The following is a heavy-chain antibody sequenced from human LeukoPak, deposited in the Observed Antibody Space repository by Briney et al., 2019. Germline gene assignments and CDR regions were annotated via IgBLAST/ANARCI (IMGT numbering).Heavy chain of an antibody. CDR2: MNPNSGGT. Sequence: GASVKVSCKASGYTFTDYYIHWVRQAPGHGLEWMAWMNPNSGGTNYAQKFQGRVTMTRDTSISTAYMELSRLRSDDTAVYYCARDVRAVAGHFDYWGQGTLVTVSS. D-gene: IGHD6-19*01. CDR3: ARDVRAVAGHFDY. CDR1: GYTFTDYY. J-gene: IGHJ4*02. V-gene: IGHV1-2*02.